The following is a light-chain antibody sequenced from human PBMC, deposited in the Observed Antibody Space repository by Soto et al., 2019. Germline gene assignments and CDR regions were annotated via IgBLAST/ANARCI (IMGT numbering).Light chain of an antibody. J-gene: IGKJ4*01. V-gene: IGKV3-15*01. CDR1: QSVGSS. Sequence: EIVMTQSPATLSVSLGEGATLSCRASQSVGSSLAWYQQKPGRAPRLLIYGASTRATAIPARFSGSGSGTEFTLTISSLQSEDFAVYYCQQYNNWPLTFGGGTKVDIK. CDR3: QQYNNWPLT. CDR2: GAS.